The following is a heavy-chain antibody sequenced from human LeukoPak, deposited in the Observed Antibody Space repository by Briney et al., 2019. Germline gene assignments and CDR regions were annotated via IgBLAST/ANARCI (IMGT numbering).Heavy chain of an antibody. J-gene: IGHJ6*03. CDR2: INTDGSRT. Sequence: GGSLRLSCSASGFTFSSYWMHWVRQAPGKGLVWVSRINTDGSRTSYADSVKGRFTISRDNAKNTLYLQMNSLRAEDTAVYYCAREITDFSVYYYYMDVWGKGTTVTVSS. V-gene: IGHV3-74*01. CDR3: AREITDFSVYYYYMDV. CDR1: GFTFSSYW. D-gene: IGHD3-3*01.